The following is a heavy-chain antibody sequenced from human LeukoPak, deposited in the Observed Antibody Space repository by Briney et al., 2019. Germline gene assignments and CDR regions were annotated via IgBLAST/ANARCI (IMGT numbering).Heavy chain of an antibody. CDR3: ARGYCSGGTCYLVENWLDP. J-gene: IGHJ5*02. D-gene: IGHD2-15*01. V-gene: IGHV1-2*06. Sequence: ASVKVSCKASGYTLTAYYIYWVRQAPGQGLEWMGRINPNSGGTDYAQNFQGRVTMTRDTSISTAYMELSRLRSDDPAVYYCARGYCSGGTCYLVENWLDPWGQGTLVTVSS. CDR2: INPNSGGT. CDR1: GYTLTAYY.